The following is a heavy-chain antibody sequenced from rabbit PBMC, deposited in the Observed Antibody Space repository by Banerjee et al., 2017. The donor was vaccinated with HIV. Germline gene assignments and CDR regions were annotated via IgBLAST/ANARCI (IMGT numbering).Heavy chain of an antibody. Sequence: QEQRVESGGGLVQPGGSLKLSCKASAFDFSSYGVSWVRQAPGKGLEWIGYMDPVFGSTYYASWVNGRFTISSHNAQNTLYLQLNSLTAADTATYFCVRDVNASSSGYYIGDLWGPGTLVTVS. J-gene: IGHJ4*01. CDR3: VRDVNASSSGYYIGDL. V-gene: IGHV1S47*01. D-gene: IGHD1-1*01. CDR2: MDPVFGST. CDR1: AFDFSSYG.